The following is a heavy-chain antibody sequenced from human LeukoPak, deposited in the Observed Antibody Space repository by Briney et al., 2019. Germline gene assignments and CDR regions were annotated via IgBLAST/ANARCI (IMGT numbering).Heavy chain of an antibody. CDR1: GFTFSSYG. V-gene: IGHV3-33*01. CDR2: IWYDGSNK. J-gene: IGHJ2*01. CDR3: ARDYLDWYFDL. Sequence: GGSLRLSCAASGFTFSSYGMHWVRQAPGKGLEWVAVIWYDGSNKYYADSVKSRFTISRDNSKNTLYLQMNSLRAEDTAVYYCARDYLDWYFDLWGRGTRVTVSS.